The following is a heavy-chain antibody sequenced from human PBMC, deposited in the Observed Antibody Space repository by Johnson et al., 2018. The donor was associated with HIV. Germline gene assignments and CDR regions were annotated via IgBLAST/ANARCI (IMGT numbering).Heavy chain of an antibody. CDR3: AKLTRLDAFDI. J-gene: IGHJ3*02. CDR2: INWNGDSP. V-gene: IGHV3-9*01. D-gene: IGHD6-25*01. CDR1: GFTFDDYA. Sequence: EVQLVESGGGLVQPGRSLRLSCAASGFTFDDYAMHWVRQAPGKGLEWISGINWNGDSPGYADSVKGRFTISRDNAKNSLYLQMNSLRAEDTALYYCAKLTRLDAFDIWGQGTMVTVSS.